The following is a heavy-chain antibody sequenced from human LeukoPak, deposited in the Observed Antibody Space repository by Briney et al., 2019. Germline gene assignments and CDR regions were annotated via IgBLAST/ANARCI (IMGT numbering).Heavy chain of an antibody. CDR1: GGSISSGGYY. CDR2: IYYSGST. V-gene: IGHV4-31*03. CDR3: ARSVLSGYFDY. J-gene: IGHJ4*02. Sequence: SGTLSLTCTVSGGSISSGGYYWSWIRQHPGKGLEWIGYIYYSGSTYYNPSLKSRVTISVDTSKNQFSLKLSSVTAADTAVYYCARSVLSGYFDYWGQGTLVTVSS. D-gene: IGHD5/OR15-5a*01.